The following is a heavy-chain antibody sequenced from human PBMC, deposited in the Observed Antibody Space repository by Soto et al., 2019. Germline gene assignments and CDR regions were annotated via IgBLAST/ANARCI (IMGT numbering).Heavy chain of an antibody. D-gene: IGHD5-12*01. V-gene: IGHV1-18*01. CDR1: GYTFTSYG. CDR2: ISAYNGNT. J-gene: IGHJ4*02. CDR3: ARVHRGYSGYEPEDY. Sequence: ASVKVSCKASGYTFTSYGISWVRQAPGQGLEWMGWISAYNGNTNYAQKLQGRVTMTRDTSTSTVYMELSSLRSEDTAVYYCARVHRGYSGYEPEDYWGQGTLVTVSS.